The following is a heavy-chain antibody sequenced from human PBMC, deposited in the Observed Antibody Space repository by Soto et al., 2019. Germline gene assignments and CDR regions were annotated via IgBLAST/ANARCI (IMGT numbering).Heavy chain of an antibody. CDR3: ARAYSSSWYYYYYGMDV. D-gene: IGHD6-13*01. Sequence: GGSLRLSCAASGFTFSIYSMNWVRHAPGKGLEWVSSISSSSSYIYYADSVKGRFTISRDNAKNSLYLQMNSLRAEDTAVYYCARAYSSSWYYYYYGMDVWGQGTTVTVSS. CDR2: ISSSSSYI. V-gene: IGHV3-21*01. CDR1: GFTFSIYS. J-gene: IGHJ6*02.